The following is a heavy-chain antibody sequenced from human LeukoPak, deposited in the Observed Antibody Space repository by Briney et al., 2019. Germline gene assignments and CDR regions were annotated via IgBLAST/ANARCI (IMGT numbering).Heavy chain of an antibody. CDR1: GGSISSSSYY. CDR2: IYTSGST. D-gene: IGHD2-15*01. Sequence: KTSETLSLTRTVSGGSISSSSYYWGWIRQPAGKGLEWIGRIYTSGSTNYNPSLKSRVTTSVDTSKNQFSLKLSSVTAADTAVYYCAREASDDRPYCSGGSCYSYYYYYMDVWGKGTTVTISS. CDR3: AREASDDRPYCSGGSCYSYYYYYMDV. J-gene: IGHJ6*03. V-gene: IGHV4-61*02.